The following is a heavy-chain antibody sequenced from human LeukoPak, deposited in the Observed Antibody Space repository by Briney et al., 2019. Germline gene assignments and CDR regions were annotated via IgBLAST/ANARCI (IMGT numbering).Heavy chain of an antibody. CDR1: GGSISSGSYY. Sequence: SETLSLTCTVSGGSISSGSYYWSWIRQPAGKGLEWIGRIYTSGSTKYNPSLKSRVTISVDTSKNQFSLKLSSVTAADTAVYYCAGELGYCSGGSCYLDIWGQGTMVTVSS. CDR2: IYTSGST. V-gene: IGHV4-61*02. CDR3: AGELGYCSGGSCYLDI. D-gene: IGHD2-15*01. J-gene: IGHJ3*02.